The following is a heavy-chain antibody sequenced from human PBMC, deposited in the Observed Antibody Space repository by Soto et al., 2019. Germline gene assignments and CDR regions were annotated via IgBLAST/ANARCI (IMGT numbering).Heavy chain of an antibody. V-gene: IGHV1-69*08. Sequence: QVQLVQSGAEVKKPGSSVKVSCKASGGTFSSYTISWVRQAPGQGLEWMGMIIPILGIANYAQKFQGRVTITADKSTSTAYMELSSLRSEDTAVYYCAREAVAGTGYWGQGTLVTVSS. CDR3: AREAVAGTGY. D-gene: IGHD6-19*01. CDR2: IIPILGIA. J-gene: IGHJ4*02. CDR1: GGTFSSYT.